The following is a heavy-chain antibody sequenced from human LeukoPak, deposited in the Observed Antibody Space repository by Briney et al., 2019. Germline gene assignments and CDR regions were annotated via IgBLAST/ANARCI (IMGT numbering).Heavy chain of an antibody. CDR1: RFAFSNYW. J-gene: IGHJ3*02. CDR2: INSGGNRT. CDR3: ARGGDCGGTTCYDDGFDI. V-gene: IGHV3-74*01. D-gene: IGHD2-2*01. Sequence: GGSLRLSCVASRFAFSNYWMHWVRQAPGKGLVWVSRINSGGNRTNYADSVKGRFAISIDNAKNTMYLQMNILRVEDTAVYYCARGGDCGGTTCYDDGFDIWGQGTMVTVSS.